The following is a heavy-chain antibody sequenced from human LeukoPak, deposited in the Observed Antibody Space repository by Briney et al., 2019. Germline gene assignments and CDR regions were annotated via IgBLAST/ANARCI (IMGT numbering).Heavy chain of an antibody. Sequence: SETLSLTCTVSGGSISGTLYYWGWIRQPPGKGLEWIGSIFYSGITYYNPSLQSRVTISVDASKSQFSLHLSSVTAADTALYYCARIIVVTSPDYFDSWGQGTLVTVSS. CDR3: ARIIVVTSPDYFDS. CDR1: GGSISGTLYY. D-gene: IGHD2/OR15-2a*01. V-gene: IGHV4-39*01. J-gene: IGHJ4*02. CDR2: IFYSGIT.